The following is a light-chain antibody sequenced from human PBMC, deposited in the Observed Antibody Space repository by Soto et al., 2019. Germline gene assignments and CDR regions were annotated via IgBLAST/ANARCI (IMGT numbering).Light chain of an antibody. Sequence: QSVLTQPASVSGSPGQSITIACTGTSSDVGGYNYVSWYQQHPGKAPKLMIYEVSKRPSGVPDRFSGSKSGNTAPLTVSGLQAQDEADYYCSSYAGSSNVFGTGTTVTVL. CDR3: SSYAGSSNV. J-gene: IGLJ1*01. CDR2: EVS. V-gene: IGLV2-8*01. CDR1: SSDVGGYNY.